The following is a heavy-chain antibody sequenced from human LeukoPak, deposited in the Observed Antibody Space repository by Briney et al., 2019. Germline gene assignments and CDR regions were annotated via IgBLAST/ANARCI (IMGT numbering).Heavy chain of an antibody. V-gene: IGHV1-69*01. J-gene: IGHJ5*02. Sequence: SVKVSCKASVGTFTSYAISWVRQAPGQRLEWMGGIIPIFGTANYAQKFQGRVTITANESTSTAYMELSSQRSEYTAVYYCARDPGYGSGRGNWFDPWGQGTLVTGSS. D-gene: IGHD3-10*01. CDR2: IIPIFGTA. CDR1: VGTFTSYA. CDR3: ARDPGYGSGRGNWFDP.